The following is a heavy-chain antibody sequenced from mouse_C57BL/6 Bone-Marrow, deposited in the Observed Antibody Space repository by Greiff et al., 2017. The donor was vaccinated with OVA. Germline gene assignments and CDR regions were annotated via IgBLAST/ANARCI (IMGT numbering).Heavy chain of an antibody. CDR1: GYTFTSYG. CDR2: IYPRSGNT. CDR3: ARTTRYAMDY. J-gene: IGHJ4*01. D-gene: IGHD2-12*01. V-gene: IGHV1-81*01. Sequence: LVESGAELARPGASVKLSCKASGYTFTSYGISWVKQRTGQGLEWIGEIYPRSGNTYYNEKFKGKATLTADKSSSTAYMELRSLTSEDSAVYFCARTTRYAMDYWGQGTSVTVSS.